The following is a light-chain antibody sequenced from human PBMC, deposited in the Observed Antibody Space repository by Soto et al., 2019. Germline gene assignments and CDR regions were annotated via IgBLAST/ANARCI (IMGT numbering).Light chain of an antibody. CDR1: SSDVGGYNY. V-gene: IGLV2-8*01. CDR2: EVS. Sequence: QSVMTQPPSASGSPGQSFTISCTGTSSDVGGYNYVSWYQQHPGKAPKLMIYEVSKRPSGVPDRFSGSKSGNTASLTVSGLQAEDEADYSCSSYAGSNNFVVFGGGTKVTVL. CDR3: SSYAGSNNFVV. J-gene: IGLJ2*01.